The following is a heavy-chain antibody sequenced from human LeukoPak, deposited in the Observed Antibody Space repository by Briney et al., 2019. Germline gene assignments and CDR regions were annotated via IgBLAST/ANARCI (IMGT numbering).Heavy chain of an antibody. V-gene: IGHV4-39*07. J-gene: IGHJ4*02. CDR3: ARGRDIVVVPAAQDFDY. CDR1: GGSIRGSTYY. D-gene: IGHD2-2*01. Sequence: SETLSLTCTVSGGSIRGSTYYWGWIRQPPGKGLEWIGNIYYSGITYYNPSLKSRVTISVDTSKNQFSLKLSSVTAADTAVYYCARGRDIVVVPAAQDFDYWGQGTLVTVSS. CDR2: IYYSGIT.